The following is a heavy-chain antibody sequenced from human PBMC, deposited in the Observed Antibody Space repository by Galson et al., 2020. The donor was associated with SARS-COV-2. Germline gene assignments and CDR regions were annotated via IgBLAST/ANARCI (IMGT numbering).Heavy chain of an antibody. CDR2: IWYDGSNK. CDR3: ARARIAAAGVLSAMRY. J-gene: IGHJ4*02. V-gene: IGHV3-33*01. Sequence: GESLKISCAAYGFTFSSYGMHWVRQAPGKGLEWVAVIWYDGSNKYDADSGKGRFTISRDNSKNTLYLQMNSLRAEDTAVYYCARARIAAAGVLSAMRYWGQGTLVTVSS. CDR1: GFTFSSYG. D-gene: IGHD6-13*01.